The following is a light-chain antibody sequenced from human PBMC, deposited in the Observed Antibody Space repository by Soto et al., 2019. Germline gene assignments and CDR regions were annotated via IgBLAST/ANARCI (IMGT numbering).Light chain of an antibody. V-gene: IGLV2-14*03. CDR3: SSYTTSNTRQIV. Sequence: QSVLAQPAYGTRSPGQSSTISNTGKSSDIVGYNYVSWYQHHPGKAHKLLIYDVSNRPSGISNRFSGSKSDNTASLTISGLQPDDEADYYCSSYTTSNTRQIVFGTGTKV. CDR2: DVS. J-gene: IGLJ1*01. CDR1: SSDIVGYNY.